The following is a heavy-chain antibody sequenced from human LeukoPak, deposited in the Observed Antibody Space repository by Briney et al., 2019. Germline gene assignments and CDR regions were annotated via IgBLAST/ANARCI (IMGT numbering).Heavy chain of an antibody. CDR2: ISGSGGST. D-gene: IGHD3/OR15-3a*01. J-gene: IGHJ4*02. V-gene: IGHV3-23*01. CDR3: AKRSNFWTGYLDY. Sequence: GGSLRLSCTASKFTLSNYAMSWVRQAPGKGLEWVSVISGSGGSTYYADSVKGRFTISRDNPKDTLFLQMNSLRTEDTAVYYCAKRSNFWTGYLDYWGQGTLVTVSS. CDR1: KFTLSNYA.